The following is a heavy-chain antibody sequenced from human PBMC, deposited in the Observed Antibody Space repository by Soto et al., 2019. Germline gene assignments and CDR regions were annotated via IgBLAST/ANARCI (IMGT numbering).Heavy chain of an antibody. V-gene: IGHV3-48*01. CDR1: GFTFSNYR. Sequence: GGSLRLSCAASGFTFSNYRMNWVRQAPGKGLEWVSYISSSGSTTYYADSVKGRFTISRDNAKNSLYLQMNGLRVEDTAMYYCAKDPVPIWGQGTMVTVSS. D-gene: IGHD2-2*01. CDR3: AKDPVPI. J-gene: IGHJ3*02. CDR2: ISSSGSTT.